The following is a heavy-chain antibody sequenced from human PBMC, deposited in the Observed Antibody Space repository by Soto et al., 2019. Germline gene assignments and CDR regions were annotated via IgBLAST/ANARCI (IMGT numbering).Heavy chain of an antibody. CDR1: GESFSGFH. D-gene: IGHD3-3*01. V-gene: IGHV4-34*01. CDR3: ARGRSAHYAFRNGYRYYMDV. J-gene: IGHJ6*03. Sequence: QEQLLQWGAGLLKPSETLSLTCTVYGESFSGFHWSWIRQPPGKGLEWIGEINHSGSTTYNPSLKRRVTISVDTSKNHLSLNLSSVAAADTAVYYCARGRSAHYAFRNGYRYYMDVWGKGTTVTVSS. CDR2: INHSGST.